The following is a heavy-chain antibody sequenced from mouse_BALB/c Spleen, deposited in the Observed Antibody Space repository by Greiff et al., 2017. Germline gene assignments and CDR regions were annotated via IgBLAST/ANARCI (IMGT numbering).Heavy chain of an antibody. V-gene: IGHV5-9-4*01. CDR2: ISSGGSYT. J-gene: IGHJ3*01. D-gene: IGHD2-3*01. Sequence: EVQLVESGGGLVKPGGSLKLSCAASGFTFSSYAMSWVRQSPEKRLEWVAEISSGGSYTYYPDTVTGRFTISRDNAKNTLYLEMSSLRSEDTAMYYCAREIDGYYVGFAYWGQGTLVTVSA. CDR1: GFTFSSYA. CDR3: AREIDGYYVGFAY.